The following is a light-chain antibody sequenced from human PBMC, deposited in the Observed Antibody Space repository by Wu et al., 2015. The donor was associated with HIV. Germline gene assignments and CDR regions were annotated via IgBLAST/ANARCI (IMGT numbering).Light chain of an antibody. CDR3: QQYSSYSWT. Sequence: DIQMTQSPSTLSASVGDRVTITCRASQSINSWLAWYQQKPGKAPKLLIYKTSSLESGVPSRFSGSGSGTEFTLTISNLQPDDFATYYCQQYSSYSWTFGQGTRVEIK. CDR1: QSINSW. J-gene: IGKJ1*01. CDR2: KTS. V-gene: IGKV1-5*03.